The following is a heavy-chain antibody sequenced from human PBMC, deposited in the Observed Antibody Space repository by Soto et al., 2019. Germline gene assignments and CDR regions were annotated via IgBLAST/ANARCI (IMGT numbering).Heavy chain of an antibody. J-gene: IGHJ4*02. V-gene: IGHV4-30-2*01. CDR2: IYYSGST. CDR3: ARSDGRY. CDR1: GGSISSGGYS. Sequence: LSLSCAVSGGSISSGGYSWSWIRQPPGKGLEWIGYIYYSGSTYYNPSLKSRVTISVDTSKNQFSLKLSSVTAADTAVYYCARSDGRYWGQGTLVTVSS.